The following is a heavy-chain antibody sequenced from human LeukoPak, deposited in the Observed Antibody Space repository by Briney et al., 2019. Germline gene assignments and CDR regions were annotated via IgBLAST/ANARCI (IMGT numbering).Heavy chain of an antibody. J-gene: IGHJ4*02. CDR1: GGSFSGYF. Sequence: PSETLSLTCAVYGGSFSGYFWSWIRQPPGKGLEWIGEINHSGSPNYNPSLKSRVTISVDTSKNQFSLKVNSVTAADTAVYYCARVAGKRVLRYFDWLPYYFDYWGQGTLVTVSS. CDR3: ARVAGKRVLRYFDWLPYYFDY. V-gene: IGHV4-34*01. CDR2: INHSGSP. D-gene: IGHD3-9*01.